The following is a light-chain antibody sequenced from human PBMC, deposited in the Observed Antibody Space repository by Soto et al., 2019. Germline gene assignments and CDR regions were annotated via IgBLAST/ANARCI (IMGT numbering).Light chain of an antibody. Sequence: DIQMTQSPSTLSASVGDRVTITCRASQSISSWLAWYQQKPGKAPKLLIYDASSLESGVPSRFSGSGSGTDFTLTSSSLQPDYFATYYCQQYNSYSSTFGQGTKLEIK. CDR2: DAS. CDR1: QSISSW. V-gene: IGKV1-5*01. CDR3: QQYNSYSST. J-gene: IGKJ2*02.